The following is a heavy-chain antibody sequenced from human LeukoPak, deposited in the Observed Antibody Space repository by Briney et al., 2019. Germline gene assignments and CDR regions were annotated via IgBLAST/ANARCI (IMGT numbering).Heavy chain of an antibody. D-gene: IGHD4-11*01. CDR1: GYTFTDYY. CDR3: AKDYSNYSMGY. CDR2: VDPEDGET. J-gene: IGHJ4*02. Sequence: ASVKVSCKVSGYTFTDYYMHWVQQAPGKGLEWMGLVDPEDGETIYAEKFQGRVTKTADSSTDTAYMELSSLRSEDTAVYYCAKDYSNYSMGYWGQGTLVTVSS. V-gene: IGHV1-69-2*01.